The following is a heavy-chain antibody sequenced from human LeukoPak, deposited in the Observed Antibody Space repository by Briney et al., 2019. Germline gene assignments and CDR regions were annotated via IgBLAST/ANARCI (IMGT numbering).Heavy chain of an antibody. Sequence: ASVKVSCEVSGDTLTELSMHGVRQAPGKGVEWMGWSSAYNGNTNYAQKLQGRVTMTTDPSPSTAYMALRSLRSDDTAVYYCARDLALPRYCSSTSSPKGYWGQGTLVTVSS. CDR2: SSAYNGNT. CDR1: GDTLTELS. V-gene: IGHV1-18*01. D-gene: IGHD2-2*01. J-gene: IGHJ4*02. CDR3: ARDLALPRYCSSTSSPKGY.